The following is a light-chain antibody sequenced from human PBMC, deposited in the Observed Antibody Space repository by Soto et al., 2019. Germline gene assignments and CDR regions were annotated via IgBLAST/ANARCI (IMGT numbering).Light chain of an antibody. CDR3: QQTSSPPWT. CDR2: GAS. CDR1: QSISIY. V-gene: IGKV1-39*01. J-gene: IGKJ1*01. Sequence: DIQMTQSPSSLSASVGDRVTITCRASQSISIYLNWYQQTPGKAPKLLIYGASTLQSGVPSRFSGSGSGTDFTLTISSLQPEDFATYYWQQTSSPPWTFGQGTKVEIK.